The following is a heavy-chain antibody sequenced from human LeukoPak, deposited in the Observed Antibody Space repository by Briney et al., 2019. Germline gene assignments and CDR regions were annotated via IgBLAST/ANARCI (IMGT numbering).Heavy chain of an antibody. CDR1: GFTFSSYS. J-gene: IGHJ4*02. CDR2: ISSSSSYI. Sequence: GSLRLSCAASGFTFSSYSMNWVRQAPGKGLEWVSSISSSSSYIYYADSVKGRFTISRDNAKNSLYLQMNSLRAEDTAVYYCAREAQYSSALTHNDYWSQGTLVTVSS. V-gene: IGHV3-21*04. CDR3: AREAQYSSALTHNDY. D-gene: IGHD6-19*01.